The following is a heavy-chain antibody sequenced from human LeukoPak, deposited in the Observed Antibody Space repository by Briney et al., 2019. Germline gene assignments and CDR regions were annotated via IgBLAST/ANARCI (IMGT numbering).Heavy chain of an antibody. D-gene: IGHD2-2*01. V-gene: IGHV1-2*02. J-gene: IGHJ6*03. CDR3: ARGFFPDIVVVPAAISSYMDV. CDR2: INPNSGGT. CDR1: GYTFTGYY. Sequence: ASVKVSCKASGYTFTGYYMHWVRQAPGQGLEWMGWINPNSGGTNYAQKFQGRVTMTRDTSISTAYMELSRLRSDDTAVYYCARGFFPDIVVVPAAISSYMDVWGKGTTVTVSS.